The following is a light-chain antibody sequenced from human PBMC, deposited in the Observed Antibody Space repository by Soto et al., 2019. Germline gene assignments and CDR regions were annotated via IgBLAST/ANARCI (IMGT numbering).Light chain of an antibody. V-gene: IGKV3-11*01. Sequence: EIVLPQSPATLSLSPGERATLACRASQSVSSDLAWYQQKPGQAPRLLIYDASNRATGIPARFSGSGSGTDFTLTISSLEPEDFAVYYCQQRSNWPRLTFGGGTKVEIK. CDR1: QSVSSD. CDR2: DAS. J-gene: IGKJ4*01. CDR3: QQRSNWPRLT.